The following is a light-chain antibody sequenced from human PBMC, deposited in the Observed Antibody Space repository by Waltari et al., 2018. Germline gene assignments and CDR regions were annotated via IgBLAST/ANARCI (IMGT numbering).Light chain of an antibody. CDR2: GAS. Sequence: IMLTQSPGNLSLSPGERATLSCRASQSISRYLAWYQQKPGPAPRLPIYGASTRATGIPDRFSGSGSGTDFSLTISGLEPEDSAVYYCQHHFRLPATFGQGTKVEIK. J-gene: IGKJ1*01. CDR3: QHHFRLPAT. CDR1: QSISRY. V-gene: IGKV3-20*01.